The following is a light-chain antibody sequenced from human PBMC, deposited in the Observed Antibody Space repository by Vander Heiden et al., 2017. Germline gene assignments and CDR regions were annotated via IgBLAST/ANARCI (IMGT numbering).Light chain of an antibody. V-gene: IGKV3-20*01. CDR1: LSVSSSY. CDR3: QQYGSSPWT. Sequence: EIVLSPSPRTLSLSPGESATLSCRASLSVSSSYLAWYQQKPGQAPRLLIYGASSRATGIPDRFSGSGSGTDFTLTISRLEPEDFAVYYCQQYGSSPWTFGQGTKVEIK. J-gene: IGKJ1*01. CDR2: GAS.